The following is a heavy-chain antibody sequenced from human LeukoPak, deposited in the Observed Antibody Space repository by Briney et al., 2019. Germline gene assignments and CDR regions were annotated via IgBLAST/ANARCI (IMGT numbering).Heavy chain of an antibody. J-gene: IGHJ5*02. V-gene: IGHV1-69*01. D-gene: IGHD2-2*02. Sequence: SVKVSCKASGGTFSSYAISWVRQAPGQGLEWMGGIIPIFGTADYAQKFQGRVTITADESTSTAYMELSSLRSEDTAVYYCARIYCSSTSCYKNWFDPWGQGTLVTVSS. CDR1: GGTFSSYA. CDR3: ARIYCSSTSCYKNWFDP. CDR2: IIPIFGTA.